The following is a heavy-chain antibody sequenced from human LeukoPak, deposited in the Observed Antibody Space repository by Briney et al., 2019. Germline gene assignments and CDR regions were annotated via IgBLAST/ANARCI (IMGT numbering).Heavy chain of an antibody. V-gene: IGHV1-46*01. CDR1: GYTFTSYG. CDR2: INPSGGST. CDR3: ARVSDTAMEY. Sequence: ASVKVSCKASGYTFTSYGISWVRQAPGQGLEWMGIINPSGGSTSYAQKFQGRVTMTRDTSTSTVYMELSSLRSEDTAVYYCARVSDTAMEYWGQGTLVTVSS. D-gene: IGHD5-18*01. J-gene: IGHJ4*02.